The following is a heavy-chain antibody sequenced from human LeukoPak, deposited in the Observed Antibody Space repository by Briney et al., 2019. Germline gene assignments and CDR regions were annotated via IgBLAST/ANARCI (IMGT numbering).Heavy chain of an antibody. Sequence: ASVKVSCKDSGYTFTGYYMHWVRQAPGQGLEWMGWINPNSGGTNYAQKFQGRVTMTRDTSISTAYMELSRLRSDDTAVYYCARDGMVRGVIIGSYGMDVWGQGTTVTVSS. CDR1: GYTFTGYY. D-gene: IGHD3-10*01. J-gene: IGHJ6*02. CDR2: INPNSGGT. V-gene: IGHV1-2*02. CDR3: ARDGMVRGVIIGSYGMDV.